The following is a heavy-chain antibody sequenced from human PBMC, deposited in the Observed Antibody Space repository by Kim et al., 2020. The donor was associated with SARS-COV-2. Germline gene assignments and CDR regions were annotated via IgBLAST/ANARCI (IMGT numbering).Heavy chain of an antibody. Sequence: SETLSLTCTVSGGSISAYYWGWIRQPPGKRLEWIGYIYNWGSLINNPSLESRVTISSNTSTNQSSLKLNSVTAADTAVYYCVGENSGGWRFDYWVPGTL. J-gene: IGHJ4*02. CDR3: VGENSGGWRFDY. V-gene: IGHV4-4*08. CDR2: IYNWGSL. D-gene: IGHD5-12*01. CDR1: GGSISAYY.